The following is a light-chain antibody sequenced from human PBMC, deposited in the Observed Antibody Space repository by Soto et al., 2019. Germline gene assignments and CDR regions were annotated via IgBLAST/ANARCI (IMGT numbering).Light chain of an antibody. Sequence: DIQMTQSPSTLSAFVGDGVTITCRASQTIVSWLAWYQQKPGRAPKLLIYRASTLETGVPSRFSGSGSGTEFTLTISSLRPDDVATYYCQQYNSYPFTFGPGTKVAI. CDR2: RAS. CDR3: QQYNSYPFT. J-gene: IGKJ3*01. V-gene: IGKV1-5*03. CDR1: QTIVSW.